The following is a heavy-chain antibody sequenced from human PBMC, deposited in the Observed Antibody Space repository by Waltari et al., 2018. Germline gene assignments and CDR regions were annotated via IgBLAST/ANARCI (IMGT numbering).Heavy chain of an antibody. CDR2: SYHTGSA. CDR3: ARVTTVRLFDY. CDR1: DSSITTDYY. V-gene: IGHV4-38-2*01. Sequence: QVQLQESGPELVRPSDTLSLTCAVSDSSITTDYYRRWIRRSPGKGLEWIGSSYHTGSAYYNPSLRSRVAISVDTSKNQFSLTLNSVTAADTAVYYCARVTTVRLFDYWGQGILVTVSS. D-gene: IGHD4-4*01. J-gene: IGHJ4*02.